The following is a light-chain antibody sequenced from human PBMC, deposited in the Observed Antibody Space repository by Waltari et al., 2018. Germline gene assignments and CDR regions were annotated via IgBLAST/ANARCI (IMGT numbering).Light chain of an antibody. CDR1: QSISSW. J-gene: IGKJ4*01. CDR3: QQYDSYPLT. CDR2: KAS. Sequence: DIQMTQYPSTLTASVGDRVTITCRSSQSISSWLAWHQQRAGKPPNLLIYKASNLESGVPSRFSGSGSGTEFTLTISSLQPDDVATYFCQQYDSYPLTFGGGTKVQIK. V-gene: IGKV1-5*03.